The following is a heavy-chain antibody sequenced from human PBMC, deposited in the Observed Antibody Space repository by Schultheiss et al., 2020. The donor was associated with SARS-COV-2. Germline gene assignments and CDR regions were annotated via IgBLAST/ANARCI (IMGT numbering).Heavy chain of an antibody. J-gene: IGHJ6*03. CDR1: GFTFSDYY. V-gene: IGHV3-11*03. CDR2: ISSSSSYT. Sequence: GGSLRLSCAASGFTFSDYYISRIRQAPGKGLEWVSYISSSSSYTNYADSVKGRFTISRDNAKNSLYLQMNSLRAEDTAVYYCASWVKDCSSTSCYMRAPYYYYMDVWGKGTTVTVSS. D-gene: IGHD2-2*02. CDR3: ASWVKDCSSTSCYMRAPYYYYMDV.